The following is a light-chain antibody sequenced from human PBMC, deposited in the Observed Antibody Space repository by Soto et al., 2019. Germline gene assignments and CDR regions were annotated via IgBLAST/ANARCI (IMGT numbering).Light chain of an antibody. CDR1: QSVSSN. CDR2: GAS. Sequence: EIVMTQSPATLSVSPGERATLSCRASQSVSSNLAWYQQKPGQTPRILIYGASTRATGIPARFSGSGSGTECTLTISSLQSEDFAVYYCQQYSNWPPITFGQGTRLEIK. V-gene: IGKV3-15*01. J-gene: IGKJ5*01. CDR3: QQYSNWPPIT.